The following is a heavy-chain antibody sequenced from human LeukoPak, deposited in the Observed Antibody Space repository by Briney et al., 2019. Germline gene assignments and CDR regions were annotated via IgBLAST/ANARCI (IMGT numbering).Heavy chain of an antibody. CDR2: ISSTSNTI. CDR3: AKDRQSRGSLGFDY. D-gene: IGHD3-22*01. Sequence: PGGSLRLSCAASGFTFSTYTMNWVRQAPGQGLECVSSISSTSNTIYYADSVKGRFTISRDNAKNALYLQMNSLRAEDTAVYYCAKDRQSRGSLGFDYWGQGALVIVSS. J-gene: IGHJ4*02. V-gene: IGHV3-48*04. CDR1: GFTFSTYT.